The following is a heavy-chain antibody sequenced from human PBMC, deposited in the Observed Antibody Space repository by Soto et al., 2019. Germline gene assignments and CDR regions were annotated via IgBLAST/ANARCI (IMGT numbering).Heavy chain of an antibody. D-gene: IGHD3-10*01. Sequence: QITLKESGPTLVKPTQTLTLTCTFSGFSLSTSGVGVGWIRQPPGKALEWLALIYWDDDKRYSPSLKSRLTITKDTSKNPVVLTMTNTDPVDTATYYCAHSPFTYYYGSGSYPAEYFQHWGQGTLVTVSS. CDR3: AHSPFTYYYGSGSYPAEYFQH. V-gene: IGHV2-5*02. CDR2: IYWDDDK. J-gene: IGHJ1*01. CDR1: GFSLSTSGVG.